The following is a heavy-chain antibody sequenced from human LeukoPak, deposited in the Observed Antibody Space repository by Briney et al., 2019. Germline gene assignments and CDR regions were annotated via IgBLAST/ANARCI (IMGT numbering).Heavy chain of an antibody. CDR3: ARDRSLLWFGELSTFDY. D-gene: IGHD3-10*01. J-gene: IGHJ4*02. CDR2: IYTSGST. CDR1: GGSISSYY. V-gene: IGHV4-4*07. Sequence: SETLSLTCTVSGGSISSYYWSWIRQPAGKGLEWIGRIYTSGSTNYNPSLKSRVTMSVDTSKNQFSLKLSSVTAADTAVYYCARDRSLLWFGELSTFDYWGQGTLVTVSS.